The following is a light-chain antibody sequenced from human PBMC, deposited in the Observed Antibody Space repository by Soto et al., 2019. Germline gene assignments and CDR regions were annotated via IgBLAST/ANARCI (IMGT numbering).Light chain of an antibody. CDR1: QTISSW. J-gene: IGKJ1*01. CDR3: QQYNSYSRT. Sequence: DIQMTQSPSTLSGSVGDRVTLTCRASQTISSWLAWYQQKPGKAPKLLIYKASSLESGVPSRFRGSGSGTEFTLTISSLKPDDFETYYCQQYNSYSRTFGQGTKVDIK. V-gene: IGKV1-5*03. CDR2: KAS.